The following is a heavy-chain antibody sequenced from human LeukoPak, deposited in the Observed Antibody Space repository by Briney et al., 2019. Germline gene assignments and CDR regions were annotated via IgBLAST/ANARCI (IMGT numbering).Heavy chain of an antibody. D-gene: IGHD2/OR15-2a*01. CDR2: FDPEDGET. V-gene: IGHV1-24*01. CDR1: GYTPTELS. J-gene: IGHJ4*02. CDR3: ATDFYRGLQFDY. Sequence: ASVKVSCKVSGYTPTELSMNWVRQAAGKGLEWMGRFDPEDGETIYTQKFQGRVTMTEDTSTDTAYMELTSLRSEDTAVYYCATDFYRGLQFDYWGQGTLVIVSS.